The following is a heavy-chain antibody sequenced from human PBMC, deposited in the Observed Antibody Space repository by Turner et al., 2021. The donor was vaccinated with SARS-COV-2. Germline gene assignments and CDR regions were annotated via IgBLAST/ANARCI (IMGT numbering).Heavy chain of an antibody. CDR1: GFTFSSYW. V-gene: IGHV3-7*01. Sequence: EVQLVESGGGLVQPGGSLRLSCAASGFTFSSYWMGWVRQAPGKGLEWVANINQDGSEKYYVDSVKGRFTISRDNAKNSLYLQMNSLRAEDTAVYYCARDRSTYYDFWSGYWHFDYWGQGTLVTVSS. CDR3: ARDRSTYYDFWSGYWHFDY. J-gene: IGHJ4*02. D-gene: IGHD3-3*01. CDR2: INQDGSEK.